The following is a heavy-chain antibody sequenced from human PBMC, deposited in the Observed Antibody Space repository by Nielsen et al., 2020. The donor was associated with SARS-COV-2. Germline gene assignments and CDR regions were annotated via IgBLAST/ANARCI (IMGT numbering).Heavy chain of an antibody. CDR3: ATQADGYKSPYDY. J-gene: IGHJ4*02. CDR2: IGAGGDNI. D-gene: IGHD3-10*01. CDR1: GFSFNYYS. V-gene: IGHV3-23*01. Sequence: GGSLRLSCVASGFSFNYYSMSWVRQAPGKGLEWVSIIGAGGDNIYYADSVKGRFTISRDNSKNTLYLQINSLRADDTAVYYCATQADGYKSPYDYWGQGTLVTVSS.